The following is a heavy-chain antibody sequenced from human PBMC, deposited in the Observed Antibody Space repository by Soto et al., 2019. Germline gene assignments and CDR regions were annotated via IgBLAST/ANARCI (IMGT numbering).Heavy chain of an antibody. CDR2: MYYTGVT. V-gene: IGHV4-61*01. J-gene: IGHJ6*01. CDR3: ARGGEPLGYYGLDV. Sequence: PSETLSLTCSVSGGSVRSGNHFWNWIRQPPGRGLEWLGYMYYTGVTNYNPSLKSRVSMSVDTSKDQFSLNLTSLTAADTAVYYCARGGEPLGYYGLDVWGQRTTVIVFS. CDR1: GGSVRSGNHF.